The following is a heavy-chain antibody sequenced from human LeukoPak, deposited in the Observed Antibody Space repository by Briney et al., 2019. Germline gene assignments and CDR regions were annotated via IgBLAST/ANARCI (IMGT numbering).Heavy chain of an antibody. Sequence: SQTLSLTCAISGYSVSSNSATWNWIRQSPSRGLEWLGRTYYRSKWFIDYALSVKSRITITPDTSKNQFSLQLNSVTPEDTAVYYCSRDTVAGNYFDYWGQGTLITVSS. D-gene: IGHD6-19*01. CDR2: TYYRSKWFI. CDR3: SRDTVAGNYFDY. CDR1: GYSVSSNSAT. V-gene: IGHV6-1*01. J-gene: IGHJ4*02.